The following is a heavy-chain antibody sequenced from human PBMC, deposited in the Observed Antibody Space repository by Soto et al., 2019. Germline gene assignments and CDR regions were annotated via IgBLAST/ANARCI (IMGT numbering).Heavy chain of an antibody. V-gene: IGHV1-18*01. Sequence: QVQLVQSGAEVKKPGASVKVSCNTCGYTFDTYGISWVRLALGRGLEWMGWISTYNGHRSYTQKFQGRVTMTTDTSTATAYMELGSLRSDDTAVYYCARGRVGGAYHFDYWGQGTLVTVSS. CDR1: GYTFDTYG. CDR2: ISTYNGHR. J-gene: IGHJ4*02. D-gene: IGHD1-26*01. CDR3: ARGRVGGAYHFDY.